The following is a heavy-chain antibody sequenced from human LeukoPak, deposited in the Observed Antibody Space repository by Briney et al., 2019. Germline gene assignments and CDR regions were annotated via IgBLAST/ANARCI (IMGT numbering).Heavy chain of an antibody. V-gene: IGHV3-48*03. CDR3: ARDRSGYYKWFDP. CDR1: GFTFSSYE. Sequence: PGGSLRLSCAASGFTFSSYEMNWVRQAPGKGLEWASYISGSGSTIYYADSVKGRFTISRDNAKSSLYLQMNSLRAEDTALYYCARDRSGYYKWFDPWGQGTLVTVSS. CDR2: ISGSGSTI. J-gene: IGHJ5*02. D-gene: IGHD5-12*01.